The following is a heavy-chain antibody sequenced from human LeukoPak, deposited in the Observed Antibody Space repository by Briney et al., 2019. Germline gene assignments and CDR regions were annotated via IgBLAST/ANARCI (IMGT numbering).Heavy chain of an antibody. D-gene: IGHD3-16*02. V-gene: IGHV1-18*04. Sequence: GESLRISCKGSGYPFTNYWISWVRQAPGQGLEWMGWISAYNGNTNYAQKLQGRVTMTTDTSTSTAYMELRSLRSDDTAVYCCARDLVTFGGVIVSHIWGQGTMVTVSS. J-gene: IGHJ3*02. CDR3: ARDLVTFGGVIVSHI. CDR1: GYPFTNYW. CDR2: ISAYNGNT.